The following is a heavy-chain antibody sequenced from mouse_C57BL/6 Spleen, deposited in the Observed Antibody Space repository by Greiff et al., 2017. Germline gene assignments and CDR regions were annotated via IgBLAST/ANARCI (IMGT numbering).Heavy chain of an antibody. CDR3: ARDYYGSSYDWDDGV. CDR1: GYTFTDYN. D-gene: IGHD1-1*01. J-gene: IGHJ1*03. CDR2: INPNNGGT. Sequence: DVQLQESGPELVKPGASVKISCKASGYTFTDYNMDWVKQSHGKSLEWIGDINPNNGGTSYNQKFKGKATLTVDKSSSTAYMELRSLTSEDTAVYYCARDYYGSSYDWDDGVWGTSTTVT. V-gene: IGHV1-18*01.